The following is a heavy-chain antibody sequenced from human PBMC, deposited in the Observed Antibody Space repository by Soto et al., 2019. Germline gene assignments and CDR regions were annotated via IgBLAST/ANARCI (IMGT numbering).Heavy chain of an antibody. V-gene: IGHV3-30-3*01. CDR2: ISYDGSNK. CDR1: GFTFSSYA. Sequence: QVQLVESGGGVVQPGRSLRLSCAASGFTFSSYAMHWVRQAPGKGLEWVAVISYDGSNKYYADSVKGRFTISRDNSKNTLYLQMNSLRAEDTAVYYCARGLASAAFDIWGQGTMVTVSS. J-gene: IGHJ3*02. D-gene: IGHD6-19*01. CDR3: ARGLASAAFDI.